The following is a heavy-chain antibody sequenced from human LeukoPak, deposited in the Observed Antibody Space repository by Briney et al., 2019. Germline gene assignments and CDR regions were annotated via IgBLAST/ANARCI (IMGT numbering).Heavy chain of an antibody. Sequence: GGSLRFSCAASGFTFSSYGMHRVRQAPGKGLEWVAVISYDGSNKYYADSVKGRFTISRDNSKNTLYLQMNSLRAEDTAVYYCAKVPYYYDSSGYWDAFDIWGQGTMVTVPS. CDR3: AKVPYYYDSSGYWDAFDI. CDR1: GFTFSSYG. CDR2: ISYDGSNK. V-gene: IGHV3-30*18. J-gene: IGHJ3*02. D-gene: IGHD3-22*01.